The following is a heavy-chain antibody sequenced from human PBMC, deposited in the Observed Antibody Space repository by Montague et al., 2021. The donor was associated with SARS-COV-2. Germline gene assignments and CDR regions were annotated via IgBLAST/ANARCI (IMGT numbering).Heavy chain of an antibody. J-gene: IGHJ4*02. CDR3: ARSLHPSGSYYLPY. Sequence: YSGRNTYRPSLKSRVTISIDTPQNQFSPKLSSVTAADTAVYYCARSLHPSGSYYLPYLDQGTLVTVSS. V-gene: IGHV4-59*01. CDR2: YSGRN. D-gene: IGHD3-10*01.